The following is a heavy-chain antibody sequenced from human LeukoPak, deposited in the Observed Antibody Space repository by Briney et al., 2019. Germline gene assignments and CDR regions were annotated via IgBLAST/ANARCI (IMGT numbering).Heavy chain of an antibody. J-gene: IGHJ6*03. Sequence: RASVTVSCKASGYTFTGYYMHWVRQAPGQGLEWMGWINPNSGGTNYAQKFQGRVTMTRDTSISTAYMELSRLRSDDTAVYYCARRAVGNSYYYSMDVWGKGTTVTVSS. CDR3: ARRAVGNSYYYSMDV. D-gene: IGHD6-19*01. CDR2: INPNSGGT. V-gene: IGHV1-2*02. CDR1: GYTFTGYY.